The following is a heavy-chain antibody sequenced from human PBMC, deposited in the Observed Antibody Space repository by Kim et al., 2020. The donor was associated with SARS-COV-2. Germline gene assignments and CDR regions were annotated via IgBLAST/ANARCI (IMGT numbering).Heavy chain of an antibody. J-gene: IGHJ6*02. V-gene: IGHV3-49*02. Sequence: GRFTISRDDSKSIAYLQMNSLKTEDTAVYYCTREHVLRFLEWLSEYGMDVWGQGTTVTVSS. CDR3: TREHVLRFLEWLSEYGMDV. D-gene: IGHD3-3*01.